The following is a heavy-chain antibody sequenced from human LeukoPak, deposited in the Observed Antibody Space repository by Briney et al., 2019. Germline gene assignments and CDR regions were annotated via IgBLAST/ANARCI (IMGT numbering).Heavy chain of an antibody. V-gene: IGHV3-30*18. Sequence: GRSLRLSCAASGFTFSSYGMHWVRQAPGKGLEWVAVISYDGSNKYYADSVKGRFTISRDNSKNTLYLQMNSLRAEDTAVYYCAKDRYTYYDFWSGYLDYWGQGTLVTVSS. CDR2: ISYDGSNK. J-gene: IGHJ4*02. CDR1: GFTFSSYG. D-gene: IGHD3-3*01. CDR3: AKDRYTYYDFWSGYLDY.